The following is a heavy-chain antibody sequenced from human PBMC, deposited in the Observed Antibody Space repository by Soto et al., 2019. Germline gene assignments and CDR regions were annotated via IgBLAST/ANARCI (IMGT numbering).Heavy chain of an antibody. V-gene: IGHV3-74*01. CDR3: ARGESSDFDV. D-gene: IGHD3-22*01. J-gene: IGHJ5*02. CDR2: INSDGSIT. Sequence: GSLRLSCAASGFTFSRYWMHWVRQSPGKGLVWVSRINSDGSITIYADFVKGRFTISRDNAKNKLSLQVNNLRVDDTAVYYCARGESSDFDVWGQGTLVTVSS. CDR1: GFTFSRYW.